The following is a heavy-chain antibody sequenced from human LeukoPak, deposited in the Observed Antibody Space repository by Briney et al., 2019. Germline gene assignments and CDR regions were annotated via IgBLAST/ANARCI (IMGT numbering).Heavy chain of an antibody. V-gene: IGHV1-18*01. J-gene: IGHJ6*02. CDR2: ISAYNGNT. D-gene: IGHD2-2*01. CDR3: ARGYDIVVVPAAQPTRHYYYYYGMDV. Sequence: GASVKVSCKASGYTFTGYGISWVRQAPGQGLEWMGWISAYNGNTNYAQKLQGRVTMTTDTSTSTAYMELRSLRSDDTAVYYCARGYDIVVVPAAQPTRHYYYYYGMDVWGQGTTVTVSS. CDR1: GYTFTGYG.